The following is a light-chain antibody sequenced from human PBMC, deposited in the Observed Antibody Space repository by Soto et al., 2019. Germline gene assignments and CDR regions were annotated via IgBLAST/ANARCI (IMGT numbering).Light chain of an antibody. CDR3: QHLNSYPLT. Sequence: DIQMTQSPSTLSASVGDRVTITCRASQSISNRLAWYHQKPGKTPNLLIYDASNLGSGVPSRFSGSGSGTEFTLTISSLQPDDFATYYCQHLNSYPLTFGGGTKVDIK. V-gene: IGKV1-5*01. J-gene: IGKJ4*01. CDR1: QSISNR. CDR2: DAS.